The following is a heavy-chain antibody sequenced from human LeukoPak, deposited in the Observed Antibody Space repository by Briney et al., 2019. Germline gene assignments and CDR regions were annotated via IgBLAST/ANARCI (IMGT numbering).Heavy chain of an antibody. D-gene: IGHD1-20*01. Sequence: PSETLSLTCAVYGGSFSGYYWSWIRQPPGKGLEWIGEINHSGSTNYNPSLKSRVTISVDTSKNQFSLKLSSVTAADTAVYYCAREGYNWNDERIAGFDPWGQGTLVTVSS. CDR1: GGSFSGYY. J-gene: IGHJ5*02. V-gene: IGHV4-34*01. CDR3: AREGYNWNDERIAGFDP. CDR2: INHSGST.